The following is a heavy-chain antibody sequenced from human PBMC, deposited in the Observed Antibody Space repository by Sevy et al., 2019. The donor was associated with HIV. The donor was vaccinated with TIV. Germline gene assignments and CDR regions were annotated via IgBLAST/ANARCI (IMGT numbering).Heavy chain of an antibody. D-gene: IGHD3-22*01. V-gene: IGHV3-15*01. CDR3: ATDPIIVLMVTDGMDV. CDR1: GFTFTYAW. CDR2: IKSKADGGTT. J-gene: IGHJ6*02. Sequence: RGSLRLSCAASGFTFTYAWMSWVRQAPGKGLEWVGRIKSKADGGTTDYGAPVKGRFTISRDDSKNTLFLQMNSLKGEDTAVYYCATDPIIVLMVTDGMDVWGQGTTVTVSS.